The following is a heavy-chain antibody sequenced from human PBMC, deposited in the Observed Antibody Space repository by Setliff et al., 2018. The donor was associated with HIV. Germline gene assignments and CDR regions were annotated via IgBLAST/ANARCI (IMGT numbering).Heavy chain of an antibody. CDR3: ATIVAVAGMGFDY. Sequence: GASVKVSCKVSDVTPSNYALNWVRQAPGQGLEWMGAIIPVFATANYAQKFQGRVTITADESTLTAYMELSSLRSEDTAVYYCATIVAVAGMGFDYWGQGTLVTVSS. J-gene: IGHJ4*02. CDR2: IIPVFATA. D-gene: IGHD6-19*01. V-gene: IGHV1-69*13. CDR1: DVTPSNYA.